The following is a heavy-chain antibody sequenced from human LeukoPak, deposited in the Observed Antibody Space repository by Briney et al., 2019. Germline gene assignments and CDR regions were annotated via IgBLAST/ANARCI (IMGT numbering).Heavy chain of an antibody. D-gene: IGHD4/OR15-4a*01. J-gene: IGHJ4*02. V-gene: IGHV3-53*01. CDR1: GFTFSSYA. Sequence: GGSLRLSCAASGFTFSSYAMTWVRQAPGKGLEWVSFIYSDNTHYSDSVKGRFTISRDNSKNTLYLQMNSLRAEDTAVFYCARRAGAYSHPYDYWGQGTLVTVSS. CDR2: IYSDNT. CDR3: ARRAGAYSHPYDY.